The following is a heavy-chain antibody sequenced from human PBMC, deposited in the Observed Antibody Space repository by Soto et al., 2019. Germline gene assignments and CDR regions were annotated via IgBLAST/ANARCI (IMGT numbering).Heavy chain of an antibody. CDR2: ISAYNGNT. CDR1: GYTFTSYG. Sequence: ASVKVSCKASGYTFTSYGISWVRQAPGQGLEWMGWISAYNGNTNYAQKLQGRVTMTTDTSTSTAYMELRSLRSDDTAVYYCARGRALWFGRGIGNMDVWGKGTTVTVSS. V-gene: IGHV1-18*01. D-gene: IGHD3-10*01. J-gene: IGHJ6*03. CDR3: ARGRALWFGRGIGNMDV.